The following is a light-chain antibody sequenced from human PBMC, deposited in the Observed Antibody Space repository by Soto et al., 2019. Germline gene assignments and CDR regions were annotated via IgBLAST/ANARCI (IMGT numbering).Light chain of an antibody. CDR1: QDIGSW. CDR2: AAS. J-gene: IGKJ5*01. V-gene: IGKV1D-16*01. Sequence: DIQITQSPASFSSSVSETFTITCRASQDIGSWLAWFQQKPGRAPKLLIYAASSLESGVPSRFSGSGSGTEFTLTISSLQPDDFATYYCQQYNSYLITFGQGTRLEIK. CDR3: QQYNSYLIT.